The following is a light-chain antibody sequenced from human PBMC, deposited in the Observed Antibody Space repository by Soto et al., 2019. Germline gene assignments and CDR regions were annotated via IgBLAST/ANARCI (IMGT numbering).Light chain of an antibody. J-gene: IGKJ1*01. CDR2: AAS. CDR3: QQLNSYRT. Sequence: IQLTQSPSSLSASVGDRVTITCRASQDIAIYLAWYQQKPGEAPKLLIYAASTLHGGVPSRFSGSGSGTDFTLTISSLQPEDFATYYCQQLNSYRTFGQGTKVDIK. V-gene: IGKV1-9*01. CDR1: QDIAIY.